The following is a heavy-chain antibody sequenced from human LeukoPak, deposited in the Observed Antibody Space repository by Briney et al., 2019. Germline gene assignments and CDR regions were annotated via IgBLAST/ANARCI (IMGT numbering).Heavy chain of an antibody. CDR3: ALGILYFYGSGAFDY. D-gene: IGHD3-10*01. Sequence: GGSLRLSCAASGFAFSDYYMSWIRQAPGEGLEWVSYISTTIGTIYYADSVKGRFTISRDNAKNSLYLQMNSLRADDTAVYYCALGILYFYGSGAFDYWGQGTLVTVSS. J-gene: IGHJ4*02. CDR1: GFAFSDYY. V-gene: IGHV3-11*01. CDR2: ISTTIGTI.